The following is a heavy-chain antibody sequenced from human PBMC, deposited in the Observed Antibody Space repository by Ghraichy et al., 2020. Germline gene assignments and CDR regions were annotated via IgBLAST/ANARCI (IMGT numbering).Heavy chain of an antibody. D-gene: IGHD3-9*01. J-gene: IGHJ4*02. V-gene: IGHV3-23*01. Sequence: GSLRLSCAASGFTFRSFAMRWVRQAPGKGLEWVSAISGSGDSTYYADSVKGRFTISRDNSKNTLYLQMNSLRAEDTAVYYCATRPYYDILTGYGGLDFWGQGTLVTVFS. CDR1: GFTFRSFA. CDR3: ATRPYYDILTGYGGLDF. CDR2: ISGSGDST.